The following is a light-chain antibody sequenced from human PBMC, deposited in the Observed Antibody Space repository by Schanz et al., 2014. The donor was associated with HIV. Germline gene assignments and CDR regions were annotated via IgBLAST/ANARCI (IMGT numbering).Light chain of an antibody. CDR1: SADVGAYNF. CDR2: VVS. CDR3: NSYSHSNTYV. J-gene: IGLJ1*01. Sequence: QSALTQPASVSGSPGQSITISCTGTSADVGAYNFVSWYQQHPGKAPKVIIYVVSNRPSGVSNRFSGSKSGNTASLTISGLQAEDEADYYCNSYSHSNTYVFGSGTKLTVL. V-gene: IGLV2-14*03.